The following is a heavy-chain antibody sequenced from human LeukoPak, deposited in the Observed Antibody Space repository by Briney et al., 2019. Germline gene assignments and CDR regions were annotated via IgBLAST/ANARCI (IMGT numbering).Heavy chain of an antibody. CDR3: ARGDGSGYGSEYYGMDV. Sequence: GASVTVSCKASGGTFSSYAISWVRQAPGQGLEWMGGIIPIFGTANYAQKFQGRVTITADESTSTAYMELSSLRSEDTAMYYCARGDGSGYGSEYYGMDVWGQGTTVTVS. CDR2: IIPIFGTA. CDR1: GGTFSSYA. J-gene: IGHJ6*02. D-gene: IGHD5-12*01. V-gene: IGHV1-69*13.